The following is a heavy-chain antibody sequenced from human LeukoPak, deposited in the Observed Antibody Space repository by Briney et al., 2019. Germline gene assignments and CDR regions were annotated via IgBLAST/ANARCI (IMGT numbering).Heavy chain of an antibody. Sequence: PGGSLRLSCAASGFTFSDYYMSWIRQAPGKGLEWVSYISSSGSTIYYADSVKGRFTISRDNSKNTLYLQMNSLRAEDTAVYYCAKDRLEGYYYYYGMDVWGQGTTVTVSS. CDR1: GFTFSDYY. CDR2: ISSSGSTI. D-gene: IGHD3-16*01. J-gene: IGHJ6*02. CDR3: AKDRLEGYYYYYGMDV. V-gene: IGHV3-11*04.